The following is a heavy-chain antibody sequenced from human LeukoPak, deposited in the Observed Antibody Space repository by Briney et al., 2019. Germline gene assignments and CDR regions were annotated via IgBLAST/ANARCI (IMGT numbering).Heavy chain of an antibody. Sequence: SETLSLTCIVSGGSISSYYWSWIRQPPGKGLEWIGFASFSGDTHYNSSLKSRVTISVDTSKNQFSLKLSSVTAADTAVYYCAREQRYYDSSGYSTIFDYWGQGILVTVSS. CDR1: GGSISSYY. D-gene: IGHD3-22*01. CDR3: AREQRYYDSSGYSTIFDY. CDR2: ASFSGDT. V-gene: IGHV4-59*12. J-gene: IGHJ4*02.